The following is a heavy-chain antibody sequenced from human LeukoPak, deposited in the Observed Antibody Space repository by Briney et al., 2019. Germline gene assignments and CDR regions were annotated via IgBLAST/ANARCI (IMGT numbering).Heavy chain of an antibody. Sequence: GGSLRLSCAASGFTVSNSYMNWVRQAPGKGLEWVSLIYSGGGTYYADSVKGRFTISRDNSKNTLYLQMNRLRDEDTAVYYCARDGKADYYGSGNPPRYWYFDLWGRGTLVTVSS. V-gene: IGHV3-66*01. D-gene: IGHD3-10*01. CDR1: GFTVSNSY. CDR2: IYSGGGT. CDR3: ARDGKADYYGSGNPPRYWYFDL. J-gene: IGHJ2*01.